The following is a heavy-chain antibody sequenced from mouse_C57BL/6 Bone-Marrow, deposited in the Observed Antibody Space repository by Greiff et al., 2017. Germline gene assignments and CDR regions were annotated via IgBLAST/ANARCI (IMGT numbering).Heavy chain of an antibody. CDR1: GYAFSSYW. J-gene: IGHJ2*01. D-gene: IGHD1-1*01. Sequence: VKLQESGAELVKPGASVKISCKASGYAFSSYWMNWVKQRPGKGLEWIGQIYPGDGDTNYNGKFKGKATLTADKSSSTAYMQLSSLTSEDSAVYFCASFYYYGFDYWGQGTTLTVSS. CDR3: ASFYYYGFDY. V-gene: IGHV1-80*01. CDR2: IYPGDGDT.